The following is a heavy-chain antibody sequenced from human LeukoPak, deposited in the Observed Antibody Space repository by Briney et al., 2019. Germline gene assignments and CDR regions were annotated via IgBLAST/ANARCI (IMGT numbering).Heavy chain of an antibody. CDR1: GFTFSSYS. D-gene: IGHD6-19*01. CDR2: ISSSSSYI. V-gene: IGHV3-21*01. CDR3: ARDKGIAVAASGGDFDY. J-gene: IGHJ4*02. Sequence: PGGSLRLSCAASGFTFSSYSMNWVRQAPGEGLEWVSSISSSSSYIYYADSVKGRFTISRDNAKNSLYLQMNSLRAEDTAVYYCARDKGIAVAASGGDFDYWGQGTLVTVSS.